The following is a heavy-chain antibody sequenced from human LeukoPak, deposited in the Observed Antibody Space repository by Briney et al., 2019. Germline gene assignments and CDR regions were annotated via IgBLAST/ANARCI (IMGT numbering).Heavy chain of an antibody. Sequence: ASVKVSCKASGYTFTSYGISWVRQAPGQGLEWMGWSSAHNGNANYAQKLQGRVTMTTDTSTSTAYMELRSLRSDDTAVYYCATFSGGGAPPGFDYWGQGTLVTVSS. CDR2: SSAHNGNA. D-gene: IGHD3-16*01. V-gene: IGHV1-18*01. CDR3: ATFSGGGAPPGFDY. CDR1: GYTFTSYG. J-gene: IGHJ4*02.